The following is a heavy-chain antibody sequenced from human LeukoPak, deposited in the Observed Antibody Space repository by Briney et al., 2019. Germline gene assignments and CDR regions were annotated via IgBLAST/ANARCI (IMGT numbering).Heavy chain of an antibody. J-gene: IGHJ4*02. V-gene: IGHV1-69*01. D-gene: IGHD2-2*01. CDR3: ARGDCSSTSCSSFDY. CDR1: GGTFSSYA. CDR2: IIPIFGTA. Sequence: GSSVKVSCKASGGTFSSYAISWVRQAPGQGLEWMGGIIPIFGTANYAQKFQGRVTITADESTSTAYMELSSLRSEDTAVYYCARGDCSSTSCSSFDYWGQGTLVTVSS.